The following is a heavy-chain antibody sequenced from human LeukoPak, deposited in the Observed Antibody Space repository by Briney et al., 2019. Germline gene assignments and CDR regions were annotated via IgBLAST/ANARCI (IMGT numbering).Heavy chain of an antibody. CDR3: ARDEAVAGIFDY. D-gene: IGHD6-19*01. Sequence: SETLSLTCAVYGGSFSGYYWSWIRQPPGKGLEWIGEINHSGSTNYNPSLKSRVTISVDTSKNQFSLKLSSVTAADTAVYYCARDEAVAGIFDYWGQGTLVTVSS. CDR2: INHSGST. CDR1: GGSFSGYY. J-gene: IGHJ4*02. V-gene: IGHV4-34*01.